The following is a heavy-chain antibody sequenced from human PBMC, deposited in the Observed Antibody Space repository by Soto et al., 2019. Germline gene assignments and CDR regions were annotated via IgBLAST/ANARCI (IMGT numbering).Heavy chain of an antibody. CDR2: IYYSGST. V-gene: IGHV4-59*01. D-gene: IGHD3-22*01. CDR1: GGSISSYY. Sequence: PSETLSLTCTVSGGSISSYYWSWIRQPPGKGLEWIGYIYYSGSTNYNPSLKSRVTISVDTSKNQFSLKLSSVTAADTAVYYCARHLQYYYDSSGYWAPFDYWGQGTLVTVSS. CDR3: ARHLQYYYDSSGYWAPFDY. J-gene: IGHJ4*02.